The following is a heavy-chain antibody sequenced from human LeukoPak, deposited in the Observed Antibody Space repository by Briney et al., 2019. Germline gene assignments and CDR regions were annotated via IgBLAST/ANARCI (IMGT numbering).Heavy chain of an antibody. CDR2: IYYRGST. CDR3: ASLDYDILTGLDY. D-gene: IGHD3-9*01. V-gene: IGHV4-39*01. Sequence: SETLSLTCTVSGGSISSSSYYWGWIRQPPGKGLEWIGSIYYRGSTYYNPSLKSRVTISVDTSKNQFSLKLSSVTAADTAVYYCASLDYDILTGLDYWGQGTLVTVSS. CDR1: GGSISSSSYY. J-gene: IGHJ4*02.